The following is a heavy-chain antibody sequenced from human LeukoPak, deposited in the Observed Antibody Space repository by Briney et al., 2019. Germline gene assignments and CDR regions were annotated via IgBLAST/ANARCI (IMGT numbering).Heavy chain of an antibody. Sequence: GRSLRLSCAASGFTFSDYAMHWVRQAPGKGLVWVSRINSDGSSTSYADSVKGRFTISRDNAKNTLYLQMNSLRAEDTAVYYCARDLVMSWHNWFDPWGQGTLVTVSS. CDR1: GFTFSDYA. V-gene: IGHV3-74*01. CDR2: INSDGSST. J-gene: IGHJ5*02. CDR3: ARDLVMSWHNWFDP. D-gene: IGHD2-21*01.